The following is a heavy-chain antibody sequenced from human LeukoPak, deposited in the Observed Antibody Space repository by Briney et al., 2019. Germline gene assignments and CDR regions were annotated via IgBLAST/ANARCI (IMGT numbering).Heavy chain of an antibody. CDR1: GGSISSYY. V-gene: IGHV4-59*01. D-gene: IGHD3-22*01. J-gene: IGHJ3*02. CDR3: ARDVDSSDAFDI. CDR2: IYYSGST. Sequence: SETLSLTCTVSGGSISSYYWSWVRQPPGKGLEWIGYIYYSGSTNYNPSLKSRVTISVATSKNQFSLKLTSVTAADMAVYYCARDVDSSDAFDIWGQGTMVTVSS.